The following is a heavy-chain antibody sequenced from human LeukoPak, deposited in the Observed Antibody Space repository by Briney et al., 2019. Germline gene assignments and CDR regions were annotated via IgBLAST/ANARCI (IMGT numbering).Heavy chain of an antibody. Sequence: GGSLRLSCAASGFTFSSYGMHWVRQAPGKGLEWVAIISYDGSNEYYADSVKGRFTISRDISKNTLCLQMNSLRAEDTAVYYCVRRGNRWGDYWGQGTLVTVSS. J-gene: IGHJ4*02. D-gene: IGHD3-16*01. CDR3: VRRGNRWGDY. CDR2: ISYDGSNE. CDR1: GFTFSSYG. V-gene: IGHV3-30*03.